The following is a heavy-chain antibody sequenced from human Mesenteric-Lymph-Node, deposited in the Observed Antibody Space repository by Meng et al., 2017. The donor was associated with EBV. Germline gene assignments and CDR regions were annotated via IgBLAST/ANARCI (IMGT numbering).Heavy chain of an antibody. D-gene: IGHD2-15*01. CDR3: ARYSSGYHAHVKVSDY. CDR1: CYNFSSYG. Sequence: QVRLVQSGAEVTTPGTSVMVNCXASCYNFSSYGINWVRQAPGQGLEWLGWVSAYNGNTNYAQNLQGRVTMTTDTSTSTAYMKVRSLRSDDTAVYYCARYSSGYHAHVKVSDYWGQGTLVTVSS. V-gene: IGHV1-18*01. CDR2: VSAYNGNT. J-gene: IGHJ4*02.